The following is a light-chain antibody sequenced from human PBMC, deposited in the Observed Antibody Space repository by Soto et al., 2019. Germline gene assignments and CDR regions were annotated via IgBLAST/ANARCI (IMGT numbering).Light chain of an antibody. CDR2: SNN. Sequence: QSVLTQPPSASGTPGQRVTISCSGSSSNIGSNTVNWYQQLPGTAPNLLIYSNNQRPSGVPDRFSGSKSGTSASLAISGLQSEDEADYYCEAWDDSLNGYVFGTGTKVTVL. CDR3: EAWDDSLNGYV. V-gene: IGLV1-44*01. CDR1: SSNIGSNT. J-gene: IGLJ1*01.